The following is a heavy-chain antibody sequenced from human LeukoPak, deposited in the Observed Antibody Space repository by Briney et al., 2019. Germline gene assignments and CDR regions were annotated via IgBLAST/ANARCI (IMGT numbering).Heavy chain of an antibody. CDR1: GFTFSNYD. J-gene: IGHJ4*02. CDR3: ARGADTHFDY. V-gene: IGHV3-13*04. CDR2: IGTAGDT. Sequence: GESLRLSCAASGFTFSNYDMHWVRQATGKGLEWVSAIGTAGDTYYQGSVRGRFTMSRENAKNSLYLQMNSLTAGDTAVYYCARGADTHFDYWGQGILVTVSS. D-gene: IGHD2-15*01.